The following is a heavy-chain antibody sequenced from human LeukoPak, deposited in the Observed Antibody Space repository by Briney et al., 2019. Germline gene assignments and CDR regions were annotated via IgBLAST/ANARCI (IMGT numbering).Heavy chain of an antibody. CDR2: ISYDGSFQ. J-gene: IGHJ4*02. CDR3: MKADT. Sequence: GGSLSLSCVASGFTFGTYAMHWVRPATGTALEWVAVISYDGSFQYYGDSVRGRFTFSRDNSKNTLFLQMDSLRAEDSAVYYCMKADTWGQGTLVTVSS. CDR1: GFTFGTYA. V-gene: IGHV3-30*04. D-gene: IGHD5-18*01.